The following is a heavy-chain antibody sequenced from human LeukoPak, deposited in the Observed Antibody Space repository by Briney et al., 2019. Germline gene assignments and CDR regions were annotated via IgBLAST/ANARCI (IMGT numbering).Heavy chain of an antibody. V-gene: IGHV3-21*01. CDR2: ISSSSSYI. CDR3: ARDRPRWLQFAAFDI. Sequence: GGSLRLSCAASGFTFSSYSMNWVRQAPGKGLEWVSSISSSSSYIYYADSVKGRFTISRDNAKNSLYLQMNSLRAEDTAVYYCARDRPRWLQFAAFDIWGQGTMVTVSS. D-gene: IGHD5-24*01. J-gene: IGHJ3*02. CDR1: GFTFSSYS.